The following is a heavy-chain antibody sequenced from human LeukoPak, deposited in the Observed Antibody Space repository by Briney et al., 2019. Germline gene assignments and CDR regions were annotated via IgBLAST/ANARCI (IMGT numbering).Heavy chain of an antibody. Sequence: GGSLRLSCAVSGFTVSSNYMSWVRQAPGKGLEWVSLIHSGGTTDYADSVKDRFTISRDYSKNTVNLQINSLRAEGTAVYYCARERRYCSGDNCYSGLDYWGQGTLVTVSS. CDR1: GFTVSSNY. J-gene: IGHJ4*02. D-gene: IGHD2-15*01. CDR2: IHSGGTT. V-gene: IGHV3-53*01. CDR3: ARERRYCSGDNCYSGLDY.